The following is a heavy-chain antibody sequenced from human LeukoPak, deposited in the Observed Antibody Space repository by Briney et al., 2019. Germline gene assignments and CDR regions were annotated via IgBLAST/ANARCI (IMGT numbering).Heavy chain of an antibody. CDR3: ARDLRITIFD. J-gene: IGHJ4*02. V-gene: IGHV3-21*01. D-gene: IGHD3-9*01. Sequence: GGSLRLSCAASGFTFSSYSMNWVRQAPGKGLEWVSSISSSSSYIYYADSVKGRITISRDNAKNSLYLQMNSLRAEDTAVYYCARDLRITIFDWGQGTLVTVSS. CDR1: GFTFSSYS. CDR2: ISSSSSYI.